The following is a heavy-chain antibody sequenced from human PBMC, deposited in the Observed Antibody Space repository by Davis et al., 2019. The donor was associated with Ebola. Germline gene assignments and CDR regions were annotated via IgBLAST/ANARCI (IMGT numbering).Heavy chain of an antibody. CDR1: GFTFSDYY. V-gene: IGHV3-11*01. J-gene: IGHJ2*01. Sequence: GESLKISCAASGFTFSDYYMSWIRRAPGKGLEWVSYISSSGSTIYYADSVKGRFTISRDNAKNSLYLQMNSLRAEDTAVYYCAREGDWYFDLWGRGTLVTVSS. CDR2: ISSSGSTI. CDR3: AREGDWYFDL.